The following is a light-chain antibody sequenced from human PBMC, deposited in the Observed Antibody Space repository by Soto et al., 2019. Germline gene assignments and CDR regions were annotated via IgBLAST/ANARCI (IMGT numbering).Light chain of an antibody. CDR3: CSYAGRSTLV. CDR2: EGS. Sequence: QSVLTQPASVSGSPGQSITISCTGSSSDVGSYNLVSWHQQYPGKAPKLMIYEGSKRPTGVSNRFSGSKSGNTASLTISALQAEDEADYYCCSYAGRSTLVFGGGTKLTVL. J-gene: IGLJ3*02. V-gene: IGLV2-23*01. CDR1: SSDVGSYNL.